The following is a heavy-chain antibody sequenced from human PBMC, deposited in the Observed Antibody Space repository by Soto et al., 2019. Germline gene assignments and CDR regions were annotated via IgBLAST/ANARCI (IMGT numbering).Heavy chain of an antibody. CDR1: GYSISSGNY. D-gene: IGHD2-2*01. CDR3: RSSTSCYDESCVDV. CDR2: LYHIGST. Sequence: PSETLSLTCAVSGYSISSGNYWAWIRQPPGRGLEWIGSLYHIGSTHYKTSLKSRVTISVDTSKNHFSLELSSVTAADTAIYYCRSSTSCYDESCVDVWGQGTMVTVSS. V-gene: IGHV4-38-2*01. J-gene: IGHJ6*02.